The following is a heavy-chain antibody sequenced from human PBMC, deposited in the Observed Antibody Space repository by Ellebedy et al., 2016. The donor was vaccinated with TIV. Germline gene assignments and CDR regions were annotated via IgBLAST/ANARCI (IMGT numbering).Heavy chain of an antibody. V-gene: IGHV1-24*01. Sequence: AASVKVSCKVSGYTLTELSMHWVRQAPGKGLEWMGGFDPEDGETIYAQKFQGRITMTEDTSTDTAYMELSSLRSDDTAVYYCARDYPYYESGNYWGQGTLVTVSS. CDR1: GYTLTELS. CDR3: ARDYPYYESGNY. D-gene: IGHD3-22*01. J-gene: IGHJ4*02. CDR2: FDPEDGET.